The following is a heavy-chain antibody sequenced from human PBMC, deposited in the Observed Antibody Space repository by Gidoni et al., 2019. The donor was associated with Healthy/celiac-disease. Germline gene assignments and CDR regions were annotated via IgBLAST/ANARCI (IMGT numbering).Heavy chain of an antibody. CDR3: AKASGRRRVGNWFDP. D-gene: IGHD1-26*01. V-gene: IGHV3-9*01. J-gene: IGHJ5*02. CDR1: GFPFDAYA. CDR2: ISWNSGSI. Sequence: EVQLVESGGGLVQPGRSLRLSCSALGFPFDAYAMHWVPQDPGKGLGWVSSISWNSGSIGYADSVKGRFTISRDNAKNSLYLQMNSLRAEDTALYYCAKASGRRRVGNWFDPWGQGTLVTVSS.